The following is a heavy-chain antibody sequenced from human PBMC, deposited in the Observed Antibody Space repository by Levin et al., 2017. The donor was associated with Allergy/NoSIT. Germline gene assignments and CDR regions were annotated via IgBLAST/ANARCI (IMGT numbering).Heavy chain of an antibody. D-gene: IGHD4-23*01. V-gene: IGHV1-18*01. CDR1: GYTFSNYN. CDR2: ISPYNGNT. CDR3: ARGATVGDS. J-gene: IGHJ4*02. Sequence: GASVKVSCKASGYTFSNYNINWVRQAPGQGLEWMGRISPYNGNTNYAQKFQGRVTMTTDTSTNTAYLELRSLRSDDSAVYFCARGATVGDSWGQGTLVTVSS.